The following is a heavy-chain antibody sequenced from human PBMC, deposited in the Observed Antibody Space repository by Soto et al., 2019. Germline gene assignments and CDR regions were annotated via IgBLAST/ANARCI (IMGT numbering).Heavy chain of an antibody. J-gene: IGHJ4*02. CDR2: INPSGGST. Sequence: ASVKVSCKASGYTFTSQNMHWVRQAPGQGLEWMGVINPSGGSTSYAQKFQGRVTMTRDTSTSTVYMELSSLRSEDTAVYYCARVYCSGGSCYSIDYWGQGTLVTVSS. CDR1: GYTFTSQN. D-gene: IGHD2-15*01. CDR3: ARVYCSGGSCYSIDY. V-gene: IGHV1-46*03.